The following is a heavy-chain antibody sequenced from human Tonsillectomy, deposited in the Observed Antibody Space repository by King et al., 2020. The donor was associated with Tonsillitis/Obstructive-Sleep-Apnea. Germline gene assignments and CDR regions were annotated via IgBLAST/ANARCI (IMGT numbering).Heavy chain of an antibody. CDR1: GLAFSIYS. J-gene: IGHJ6*03. V-gene: IGHV3-48*02. CDR3: ARAGYSGYDFDYYYYMDV. CDR2: ISSSSNTI. D-gene: IGHD5-12*01. Sequence: VQLVESGGDLVQAGGSLRLSCAASGLAFSIYSMNWVLQAPGKGVEWRSYISSSSNTIYYLDFLKGRFTISRDNAKSSLYLQMNSLRDEDTAVYYCARAGYSGYDFDYYYYMDVWGKGTTVTVSS.